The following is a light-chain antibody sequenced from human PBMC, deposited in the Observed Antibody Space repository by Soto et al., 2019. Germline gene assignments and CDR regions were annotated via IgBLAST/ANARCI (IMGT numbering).Light chain of an antibody. Sequence: EIVMTQSPGTLSLSPGERATLSCRTSQSVSSSYLAWYQQKPGQAPRLLVYVASSRAAGIPDRFSGSGSGTDFTLTISRLKPEDFAVYYCQQYGSLPITFGQGTRLEI. CDR1: QSVSSSY. J-gene: IGKJ5*01. CDR2: VAS. CDR3: QQYGSLPIT. V-gene: IGKV3-20*01.